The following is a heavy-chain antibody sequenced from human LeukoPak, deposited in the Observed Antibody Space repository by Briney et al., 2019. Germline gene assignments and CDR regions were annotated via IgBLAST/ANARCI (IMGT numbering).Heavy chain of an antibody. CDR2: IYYSGNT. J-gene: IGHJ3*02. Sequence: SETLSLTCTVSGGSISNYYWSWIRQPPGKGLEWIGYIYYSGNTNYNPSLTSRVTISVDTSKNQFSLRLSSVTAADTAVYYCARDRKTYYYDSSGYHAFDIWGQGTMVTVSS. V-gene: IGHV4-59*01. D-gene: IGHD3-22*01. CDR1: GGSISNYY. CDR3: ARDRKTYYYDSSGYHAFDI.